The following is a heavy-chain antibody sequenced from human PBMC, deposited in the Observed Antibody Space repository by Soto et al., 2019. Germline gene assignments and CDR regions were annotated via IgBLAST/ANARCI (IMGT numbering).Heavy chain of an antibody. Sequence: GGSLSLSCAASGFTFSSYGMHWVRQAPGKGLEWVAVIWYDGSNKYYADSVKGRFNISRDNSKNTLYLQMNSLRAEDTAIYYCAKRSILAPTIPGNYFDYWGLGTLVTVSS. CDR3: AKRSILAPTIPGNYFDY. J-gene: IGHJ4*02. CDR1: GFTFSSYG. D-gene: IGHD6-25*01. V-gene: IGHV3-33*06. CDR2: IWYDGSNK.